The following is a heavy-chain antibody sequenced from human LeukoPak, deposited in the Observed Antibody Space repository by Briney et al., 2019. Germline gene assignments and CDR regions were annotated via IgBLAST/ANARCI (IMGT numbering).Heavy chain of an antibody. V-gene: IGHV4-61*02. CDR3: ARVPTHEIAAARVGYAFDI. Sequence: SETLSLTCTVSGGSISSGSYYWSWIRQPAGKGLEWIGRIYTSGSTNYNPSLKSRVTISVDTSKNQFSLKLSSVTAADTAVYYCARVPTHEIAAARVGYAFDIWGQGTMVTVSS. CDR1: GGSISSGSYY. CDR2: IYTSGST. J-gene: IGHJ3*02. D-gene: IGHD6-13*01.